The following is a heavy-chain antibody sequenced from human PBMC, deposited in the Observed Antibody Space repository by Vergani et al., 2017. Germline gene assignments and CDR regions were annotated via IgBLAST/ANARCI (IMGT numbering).Heavy chain of an antibody. D-gene: IGHD1-1*01. J-gene: IGHJ4*02. V-gene: IGHV5-51*01. CDR3: ARHTTYTDS. CDR2: IYHADSDT. CDR1: EYSFGNYW. Sequence: EVELVPSGPEMRKPGESLKISCKGSEYSFGNYWMGWVRQMPGKGLEWMGIIYHADSDTRYSPSFQGQVTISADKSISTAFLQWDSLKASDTALYYCARHTTYTDSWGQGTLVTVSS.